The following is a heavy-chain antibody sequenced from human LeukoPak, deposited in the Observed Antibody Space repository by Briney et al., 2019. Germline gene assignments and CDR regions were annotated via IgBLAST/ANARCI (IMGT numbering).Heavy chain of an antibody. J-gene: IGHJ4*02. CDR1: GDSVSSNSAT. V-gene: IGHV6-1*01. CDR3: ARAPHGSGCDY. CDR2: TYYMSKWYN. D-gene: IGHD6-19*01. Sequence: SQTLSLTCAISGDSVSSNSATWIWIRQSPSRGLEWLGRTYYMSKWYNDYGVSVKGRITVNPDTSKNQFSLQLNSVSPEDTALYYCARAPHGSGCDYWGQGTLVTVSS.